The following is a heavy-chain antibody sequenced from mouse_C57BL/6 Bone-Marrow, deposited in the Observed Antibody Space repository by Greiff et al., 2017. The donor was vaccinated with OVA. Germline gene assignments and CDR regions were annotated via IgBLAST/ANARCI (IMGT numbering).Heavy chain of an antibody. CDR2: INPNNGGT. D-gene: IGHD1-1*01. Sequence: EVQLQQSGPELVKPGASVKIPCKASGYTFTDYNMDWVKQSHGKSLEWIGDINPNNGGTIYNQKFKGKATLTVDKSSSTAYMELRSLTSEDTAVYYCARSNYYGSREGFAYWGQGTLVTVSA. CDR1: GYTFTDYN. V-gene: IGHV1-18*01. CDR3: ARSNYYGSREGFAY. J-gene: IGHJ3*01.